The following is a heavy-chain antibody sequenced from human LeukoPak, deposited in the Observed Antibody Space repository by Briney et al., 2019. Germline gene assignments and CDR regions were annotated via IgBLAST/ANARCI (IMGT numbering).Heavy chain of an antibody. Sequence: GSLRLSCAASGFTFSSYAMSWIRQPPGKGLEWIGYIYYSGSTNYNPSLKSRVTISVDTSKNQFSLKLSSVTAADTAVYYCARQTCGGDCYSPFDYWGQGTLVTVSS. D-gene: IGHD2-21*02. V-gene: IGHV4-59*01. CDR1: GFTFSSYA. CDR3: ARQTCGGDCYSPFDY. J-gene: IGHJ4*02. CDR2: IYYSGST.